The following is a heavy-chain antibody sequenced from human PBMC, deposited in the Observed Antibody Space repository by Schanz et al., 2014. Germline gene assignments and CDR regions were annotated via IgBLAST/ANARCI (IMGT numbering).Heavy chain of an antibody. J-gene: IGHJ6*02. Sequence: QVQLQESGPGLVKPSETLSLTCTVSGVSIGGYYWSWIRQPPGKGLEWIGYIFFSGSTTYNPSFNSRVPISVDMSKTHFALNRSSVTAADTAVYYCARLGVGDKAYYYYGTDVWGQGTTVLVSS. V-gene: IGHV4-59*08. CDR1: GVSIGGYY. D-gene: IGHD1-26*01. CDR2: IFFSGST. CDR3: ARLGVGDKAYYYYGTDV.